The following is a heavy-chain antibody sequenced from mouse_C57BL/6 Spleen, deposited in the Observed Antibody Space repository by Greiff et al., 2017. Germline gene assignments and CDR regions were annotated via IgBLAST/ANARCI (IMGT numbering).Heavy chain of an antibody. Sequence: QLQQSGAELVRPGASVKLSCTASGFNIKDDYMHWVKQRPEQGLEWIGWIDSENGDTEYASKFQGKATITADTSSNTAYLQLSSLTSEDTAVYYCTTNYGSTFDYWGQGTTLTVSS. CDR3: TTNYGSTFDY. CDR1: GFNIKDDY. D-gene: IGHD1-1*01. CDR2: IDSENGDT. J-gene: IGHJ2*01. V-gene: IGHV14-4*01.